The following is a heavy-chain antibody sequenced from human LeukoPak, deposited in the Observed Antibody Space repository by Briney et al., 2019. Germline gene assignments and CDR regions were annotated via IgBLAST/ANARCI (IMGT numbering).Heavy chain of an antibody. D-gene: IGHD6-13*01. J-gene: IGHJ4*02. CDR3: ARDLWLSGREQQPVDY. CDR1: GYSISSGYY. V-gene: IGHV4-38-2*02. Sequence: SETLSLTCTVSGYSISSGYYWGWIRQPPGKGLEWIGSIYHSGSTYYNPSLKSRVTISVDTSKNQFSLKLSSVTAADTAVYYCARDLWLSGREQQPVDYWGQGTLVTVSS. CDR2: IYHSGST.